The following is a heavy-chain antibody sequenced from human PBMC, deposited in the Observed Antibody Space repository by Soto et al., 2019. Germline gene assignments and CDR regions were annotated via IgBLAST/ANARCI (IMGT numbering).Heavy chain of an antibody. CDR3: ARPLAQGYYYGMEV. V-gene: IGHV5-51*01. J-gene: IGHJ6*02. Sequence: XESLKMSWKCSGNSFTSYWGGWVLQMPGKGLEWMGIIYPGDSDTRYSPSFQGQVTISADKSISTAYLQWSSLKASDTAMYYCARPLAQGYYYGMEVWGQGTTVTVSS. CDR2: IYPGDSDT. CDR1: GNSFTSYW.